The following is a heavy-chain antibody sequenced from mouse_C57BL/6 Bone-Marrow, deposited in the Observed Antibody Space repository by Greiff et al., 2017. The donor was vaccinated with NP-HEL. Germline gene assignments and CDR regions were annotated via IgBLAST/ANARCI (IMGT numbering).Heavy chain of an antibody. Sequence: EVKLEESGGGLVQPGGSMKLSCVASGFTFSNYWMNWVRQSPEKGLEWVAQIRLKSDNYATHYAESVKGRFTISRDDSKSSVYLQMNNLRAEDTGIYYCTGYYSKHYAMDYWGQGTSVTGSS. V-gene: IGHV6-3*01. D-gene: IGHD2-5*01. CDR2: IRLKSDNYAT. CDR3: TGYYSKHYAMDY. CDR1: GFTFSNYW. J-gene: IGHJ4*01.